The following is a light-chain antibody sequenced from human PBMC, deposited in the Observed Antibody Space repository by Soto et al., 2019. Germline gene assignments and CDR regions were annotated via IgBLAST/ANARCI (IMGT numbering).Light chain of an antibody. J-gene: IGKJ1*01. CDR3: QQRSNWPPWT. CDR2: DAS. V-gene: IGKV3-11*01. Sequence: EIVLTQSPGTLSVSPGERATLSCRASQSVSSYLAWYQQKPGQAPRLLIYDASNRATGIPARFSGSGSGTDFTLTISSLEPEDFSVYYCQQRSNWPPWTFGQGTKVDNK. CDR1: QSVSSY.